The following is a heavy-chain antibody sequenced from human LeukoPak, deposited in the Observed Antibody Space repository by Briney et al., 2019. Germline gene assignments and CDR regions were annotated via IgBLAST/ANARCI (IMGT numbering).Heavy chain of an antibody. CDR1: GYTFTCYY. CDR2: INPNSGGT. CDR3: TRDDRTIAAAGTPDY. D-gene: IGHD6-13*01. Sequence: ASVKVSCKASGYTFTCYYMHWVRQAPGQGLEWMGRINPNSGGTNYAQKFQGRVTMTRDTSISTAYMELSRLRSDDTAVYYCTRDDRTIAAAGTPDYWGQGTLVTVSS. J-gene: IGHJ4*02. V-gene: IGHV1-2*06.